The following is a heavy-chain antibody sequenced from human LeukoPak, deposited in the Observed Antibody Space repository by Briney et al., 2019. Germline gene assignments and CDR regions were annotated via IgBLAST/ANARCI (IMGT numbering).Heavy chain of an antibody. CDR2: SSITGSYT. D-gene: IGHD3-22*01. J-gene: IGHJ1*01. V-gene: IGHV3-21*01. Sequence: GRSLRLSCAASAITFSTYNMNSVRHAPRKGLEWVTSSSITGSYTYYADSGKGRFTISRDNATSSLFLQMHSLRAEDTTVYYGGRGVPHYDPGGYPPPPEYFHLWGQGTLVTVSS. CDR3: GRGVPHYDPGGYPPPPEYFHL. CDR1: AITFSTYN.